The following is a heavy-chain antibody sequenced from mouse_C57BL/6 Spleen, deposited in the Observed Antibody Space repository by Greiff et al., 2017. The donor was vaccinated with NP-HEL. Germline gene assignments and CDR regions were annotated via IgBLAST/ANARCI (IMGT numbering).Heavy chain of an antibody. V-gene: IGHV10-1*01. CDR3: VRQNYGSSYRWYFDV. Sequence: EVKLQESGGGLVQPKGSLKLSCAASGFSFNTYAMNWVRQAPGKGLEWVARIRSKSNNYATYYADSVKDRFTISRDDSESMLYLQMNNLKTEDTAMYYCVRQNYGSSYRWYFDVWGTGTTVTVSS. D-gene: IGHD1-1*01. CDR1: GFSFNTYA. J-gene: IGHJ1*03. CDR2: IRSKSNNYAT.